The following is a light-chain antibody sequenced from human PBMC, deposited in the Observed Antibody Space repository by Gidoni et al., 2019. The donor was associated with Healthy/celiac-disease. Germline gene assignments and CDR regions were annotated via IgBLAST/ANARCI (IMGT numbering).Light chain of an antibody. J-gene: IGKJ1*01. CDR3: QQNHSTPWT. Sequence: DIEMTQSPSSLSASVGDRVTITCRASQSISSYLNWYQQKPGKAPKLLIYAASSLQTGVPSTFCGSGSSTDFSLPISSLQPEDIATYYCQQNHSTPWTFGQGTKVEIK. CDR2: AAS. V-gene: IGKV1-39*01. CDR1: QSISSY.